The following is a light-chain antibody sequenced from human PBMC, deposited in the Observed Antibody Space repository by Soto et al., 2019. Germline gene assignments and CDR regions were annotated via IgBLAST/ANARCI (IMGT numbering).Light chain of an antibody. J-gene: IGLJ3*02. V-gene: IGLV2-14*01. CDR3: SSYTSLSTRV. CDR2: EVN. CDR1: SSDVGSYNY. Sequence: QSALTQPASVSGSPGQSITISCTGTSSDVGSYNYVSWYQQHPGKAPKLMIYEVNNRPSGVSNRFSGSKSGNTASLTISGLQAEDEATYYCSSYTSLSTRVFGGGTQLTVL.